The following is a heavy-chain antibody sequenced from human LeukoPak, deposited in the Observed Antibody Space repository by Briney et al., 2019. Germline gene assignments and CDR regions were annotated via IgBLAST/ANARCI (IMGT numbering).Heavy chain of an antibody. CDR2: ISGSGGST. Sequence: PGGSLRLSCAASGFTFSSYAMSWVRQAPGKGLEWVSAISGSGGSTYYADSVKGRFTISRDNSKNTLYLQMNSLRAEGTAVYYCAKTSAWVWFGELFDYWGQGTLVTVSS. J-gene: IGHJ4*02. D-gene: IGHD3-10*01. V-gene: IGHV3-23*01. CDR3: AKTSAWVWFGELFDY. CDR1: GFTFSSYA.